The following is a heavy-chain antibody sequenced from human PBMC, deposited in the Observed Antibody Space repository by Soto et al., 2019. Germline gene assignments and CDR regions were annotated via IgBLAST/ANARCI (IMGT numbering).Heavy chain of an antibody. Sequence: PSETLSLTCTVSGGSIISYYWSWIRQPPGKGLEWIGYIYYSGSTNYNPSLKSRVTISVDTSKNQFSLKLSSVTAADTAVYYCARSVIVLVPAAIGSYYYYGMDVWGQGTTVTVSS. CDR3: ARSVIVLVPAAIGSYYYYGMDV. J-gene: IGHJ6*02. D-gene: IGHD2-2*01. CDR2: IYYSGST. CDR1: GGSIISYY. V-gene: IGHV4-59*01.